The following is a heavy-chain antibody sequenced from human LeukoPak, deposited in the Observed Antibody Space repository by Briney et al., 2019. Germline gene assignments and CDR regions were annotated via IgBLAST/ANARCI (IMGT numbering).Heavy chain of an antibody. V-gene: IGHV3-23*01. D-gene: IGHD1-26*01. CDR2: IRGSGVST. CDR1: GFTFSSYA. J-gene: IGHJ4*02. Sequence: GGSLRLSCAASGFTFSSYAMSWVRQAPGKGLEWVADIRGSGVSTYYADSVKGQFTISRDNSKNTLYVQMSSLRAEDTAVYYCARDRSYYGGAFDYWGQGTLVTVSS. CDR3: ARDRSYYGGAFDY.